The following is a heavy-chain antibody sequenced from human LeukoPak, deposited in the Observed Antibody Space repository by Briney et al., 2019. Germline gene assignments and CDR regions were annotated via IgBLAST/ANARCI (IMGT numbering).Heavy chain of an antibody. CDR1: GFTFNIYS. Sequence: GGSLRLSCAASGFTFNIYSMNWVRQAPGKGLEWVSSISSSSSYIYYADSVKGRFTISRDNAKNSLYLQMNSLRAEDTAVYYCARAYSETYGLGYYYMDVWGKGTTVTISS. J-gene: IGHJ6*03. CDR3: ARAYSETYGLGYYYMDV. V-gene: IGHV3-21*01. CDR2: ISSSSSYI. D-gene: IGHD1-26*01.